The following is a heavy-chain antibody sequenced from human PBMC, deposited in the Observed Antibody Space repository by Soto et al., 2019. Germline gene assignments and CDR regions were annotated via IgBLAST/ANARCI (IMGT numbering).Heavy chain of an antibody. V-gene: IGHV3-30-3*01. CDR3: AGWLQFYGAIDS. CDR2: ISHDGNKK. CDR1: GFNFNSYA. J-gene: IGHJ4*02. D-gene: IGHD5-12*01. Sequence: QVQLGESGGGVVQPGRSLRLSCAASGFNFNSYAMHWVRQAPGKGLEWVAFISHDGNKKYYADSVKGRFTISRDNSKNTLFLHMNILRDDDSALYYCAGWLQFYGAIDSWGQGTLVTVSS.